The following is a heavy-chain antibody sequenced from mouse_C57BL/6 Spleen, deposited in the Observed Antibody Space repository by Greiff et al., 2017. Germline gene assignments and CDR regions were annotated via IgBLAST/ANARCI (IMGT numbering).Heavy chain of an antibody. CDR2: INPSNGGT. D-gene: IGHD1-1*01. CDR3: AREGYYGSSYWWYFDV. V-gene: IGHV1-53*01. Sequence: VQLQQPGTELVKPGASVKLSCKASGYTFTSYWMHWVKQRPGQGLEWIGNINPSNGGTNYNEKFKSKATLTVDKSSSTAYMQLSSLTSEDSAVYYCAREGYYGSSYWWYFDVWGTGTTVTVSS. CDR1: GYTFTSYW. J-gene: IGHJ1*03.